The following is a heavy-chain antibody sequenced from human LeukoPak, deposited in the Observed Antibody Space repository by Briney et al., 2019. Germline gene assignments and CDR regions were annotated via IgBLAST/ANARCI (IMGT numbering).Heavy chain of an antibody. J-gene: IGHJ4*02. CDR1: GGSISSSGCY. Sequence: SETLFLTCTVSGGSISSSGCYWGWIRQPPGEGLEWIGTIYYSGSTYYNPSLKSRVTISVDTSKNQFSLNLRSVTAADTAVYYCARSFPGAVFLDYWGQGTLVTVPS. CDR2: IYYSGST. D-gene: IGHD2-8*01. CDR3: ARSFPGAVFLDY. V-gene: IGHV4-39*01.